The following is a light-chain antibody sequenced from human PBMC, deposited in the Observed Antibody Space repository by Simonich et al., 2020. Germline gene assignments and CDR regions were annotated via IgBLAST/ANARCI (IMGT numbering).Light chain of an antibody. CDR2: VAS. CDR3: QQYYSTPYT. J-gene: IGKJ2*01. V-gene: IGKV4-1*01. CDR1: QSFLYSSNNKNY. Sequence: DIVMTQSPDSLAVSLGERATINCKSSQSFLYSSNNKNYLAWYQQKPGQPPKLLIYVASTRESGVPDRFRGSGSGTDFTLTISSLQAEDVAVYYCQQYYSTPYTFGQGTKLEIK.